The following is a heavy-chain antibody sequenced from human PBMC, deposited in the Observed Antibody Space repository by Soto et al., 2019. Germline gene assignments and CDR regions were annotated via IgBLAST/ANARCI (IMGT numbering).Heavy chain of an antibody. CDR3: ARVGIAAAGTTTGSYYYYYGMDV. J-gene: IGHJ6*02. CDR1: GGSFSGYY. D-gene: IGHD6-13*01. CDR2: INHSGST. Sequence: SETLSLTCAVYGGSFSGYYWSWIRQPPGKGLEWIGEINHSGSTNYNPSLKSRVTISVDTSKNQFSLKLSSVTAADTAVYYCARVGIAAAGTTTGSYYYYYGMDVWGQGTTVTVSS. V-gene: IGHV4-34*01.